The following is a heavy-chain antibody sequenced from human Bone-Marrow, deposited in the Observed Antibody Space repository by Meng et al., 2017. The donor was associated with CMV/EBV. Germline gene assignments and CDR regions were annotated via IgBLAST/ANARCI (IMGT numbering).Heavy chain of an antibody. CDR2: IYYSGST. Sequence: SETLSLTCTVSGGSISSSSYYWGWIRQPPGKGLEWIGSIYYSGSTYYNPSLKSRVTISVDTSKNQFSLKLSSVTAADTAVYYCASLPLYSNPPANYYYGMDVWGQGTTVTVSS. J-gene: IGHJ6*02. D-gene: IGHD4-11*01. CDR1: GGSISSSSYY. V-gene: IGHV4-39*07. CDR3: ASLPLYSNPPANYYYGMDV.